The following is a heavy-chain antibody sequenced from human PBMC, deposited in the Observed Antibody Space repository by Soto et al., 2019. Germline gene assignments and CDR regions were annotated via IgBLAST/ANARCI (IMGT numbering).Heavy chain of an antibody. J-gene: IGHJ6*02. CDR1: GYTFSSHC. V-gene: IGHV5-51*01. Sequence: GESVKISCQGSGYTFSSHCINWVLLVPGKGLEWMGIIFPRDSDTRYSPSLQGQVIISVDKSTNTAYLQWTRLTASDTAIYYCAKSIEGGPMDVWGQGTTVTVSS. CDR2: IFPRDSDT. D-gene: IGHD1-26*01. CDR3: AKSIEGGPMDV.